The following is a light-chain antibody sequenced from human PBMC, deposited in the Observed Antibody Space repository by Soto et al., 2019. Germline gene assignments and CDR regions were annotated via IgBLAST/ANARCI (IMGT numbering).Light chain of an antibody. V-gene: IGKV1-33*01. CDR1: QIFLFSTNN. CDR3: QQYDNLVT. J-gene: IGKJ4*01. CDR2: DTS. Sequence: TQSPDSLAVSLGERATISCRSSQIFLFSTNNLNYFAWYQQKPGKAPNLLIYDTSNLETGVPSRFSGSGSGTDFTFTISSLQPEDIATYYCQQYDNLVTFGGGTKVDIK.